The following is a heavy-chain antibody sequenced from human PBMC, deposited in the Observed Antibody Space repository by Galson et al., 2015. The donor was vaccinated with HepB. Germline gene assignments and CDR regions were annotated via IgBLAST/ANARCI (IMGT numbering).Heavy chain of an antibody. CDR1: GFTFSRYA. Sequence: SLRLSCAASGFTFSRYAMHWVRQAPGKGLEWVAVIWNDGSQKYYADSVKGRATISRDNFKNTLYLQMNSVRDEDTAVYYCARVRGQLVSLGYHYAMDVWGQGTTVTVSS. CDR2: IWNDGSQK. J-gene: IGHJ6*02. CDR3: ARVRGQLVSLGYHYAMDV. D-gene: IGHD6-6*01. V-gene: IGHV3-33*01.